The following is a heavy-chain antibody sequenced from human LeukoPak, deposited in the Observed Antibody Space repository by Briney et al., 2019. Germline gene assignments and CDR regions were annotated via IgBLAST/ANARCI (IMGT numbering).Heavy chain of an antibody. CDR1: GFTFSNSG. CDR3: ARDRPPSY. Sequence: GGSLRLSCAASGFTFSNSGMNWVRQAPGKGLEWVAVISYDGSNKYYADSVKGRFTISRDNSKNTLYLQMNSLRAEDTAVYYCARDRPPSYWGQGTLVTVSS. V-gene: IGHV3-30*03. J-gene: IGHJ4*02. CDR2: ISYDGSNK.